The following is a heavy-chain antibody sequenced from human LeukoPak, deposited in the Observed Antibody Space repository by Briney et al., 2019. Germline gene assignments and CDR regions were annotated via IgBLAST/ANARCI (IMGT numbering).Heavy chain of an antibody. CDR1: GFTDSSNY. J-gene: IGHJ4*02. V-gene: IGHV3-53*01. D-gene: IGHD6-13*01. Sequence: PGGALRLSCAASGFTDSSNYMGWVRQAPGMGLEWVSVIYSGGTTYYADSVKGRFTISRDNSKNTLYLQMSSLRAEDTAVYFCARVYRSRWYKVFDYWGQGTLVTVSS. CDR2: IYSGGTT. CDR3: ARVYRSRWYKVFDY.